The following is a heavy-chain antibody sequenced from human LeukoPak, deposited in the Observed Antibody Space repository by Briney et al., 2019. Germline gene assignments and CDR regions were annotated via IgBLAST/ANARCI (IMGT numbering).Heavy chain of an antibody. Sequence: PSETLSLTCTASGGSISSSSYYWGWIRQPPGKGLEWIGSIYYSGSTYYTPSLKSRVPISVDTSKNQFSLKLSSVTAADTAVYYCARQPEDFWSESRLDYWGQGTLVTVSS. V-gene: IGHV4-39*01. CDR1: GGSISSSSYY. D-gene: IGHD3-3*01. CDR2: IYYSGST. J-gene: IGHJ4*02. CDR3: ARQPEDFWSESRLDY.